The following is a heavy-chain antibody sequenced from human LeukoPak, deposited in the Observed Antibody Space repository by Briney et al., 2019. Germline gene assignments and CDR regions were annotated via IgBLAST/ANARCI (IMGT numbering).Heavy chain of an antibody. J-gene: IGHJ5*02. CDR2: INHSGST. V-gene: IGHV4-34*01. CDR3: AREAAMVRGVNWFDP. D-gene: IGHD3-10*01. CDR1: GGSFSGYY. Sequence: SETLSLTCAADGGSFSGYYWSWIRQPPGKGLEWIGEINHSGSTNYNPSLKSRVTISVDTSKNQFSLKLSSVTAADTAVYYCAREAAMVRGVNWFDPWGQGTLVTVSS.